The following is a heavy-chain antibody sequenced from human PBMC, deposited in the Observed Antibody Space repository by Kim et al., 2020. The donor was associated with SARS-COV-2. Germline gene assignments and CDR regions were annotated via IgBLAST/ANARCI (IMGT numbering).Heavy chain of an antibody. CDR2: ISESSSNI. CDR1: GITFSSCT. CDR3: VSRGGSSSSGWPY. V-gene: IGHV3-48*02. Sequence: GGSLRLSCAVTGITFSSCTMNWVRQAPGKGLEWVSYISESSSNIQYADSVKGRFTISRDNAKNSLYLKMNSLRDEDTAVYYCVSRGGSSSSGWPYWGQG. J-gene: IGHJ4*02. D-gene: IGHD1-26*01.